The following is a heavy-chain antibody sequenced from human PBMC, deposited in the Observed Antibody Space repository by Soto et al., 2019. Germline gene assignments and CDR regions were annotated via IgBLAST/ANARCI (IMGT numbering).Heavy chain of an antibody. CDR3: ARDSVRFLEHFSKDYFDY. D-gene: IGHD3-3*01. CDR1: GFTFSDYG. V-gene: IGHV3-33*08. Sequence: QVHLVESGGGVVQPGGSLRLSCAGSGFTFSDYGMHWVRQAPGKGLEWVAVLWYDGSGEYYTDSVRGRFTISRVNSKNTLYLQMNNLRDEYTGVYYCARDSVRFLEHFSKDYFDYWGQGTRVTVSS. J-gene: IGHJ4*02. CDR2: LWYDGSGE.